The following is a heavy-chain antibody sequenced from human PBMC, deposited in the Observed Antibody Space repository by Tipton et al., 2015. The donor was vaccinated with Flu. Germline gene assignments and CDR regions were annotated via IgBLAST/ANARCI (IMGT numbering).Heavy chain of an antibody. J-gene: IGHJ1*01. CDR2: INHSGST. CDR1: GHSISSGYY. V-gene: IGHV4-38-2*02. D-gene: IGHD6-19*01. CDR3: AREKDSRGSEYFQQ. Sequence: TLSLTCTVSGHSISSGYYWGWIRQPPGKGLEWIGEINHSGSTNYNPSLKSRVTISADTSKNQFSLKLSSVTAADTAVYYCAREKDSRGSEYFQQWGQGTLVTVSS.